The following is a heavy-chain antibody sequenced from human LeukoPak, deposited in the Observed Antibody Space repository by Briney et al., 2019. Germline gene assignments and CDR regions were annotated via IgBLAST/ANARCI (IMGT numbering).Heavy chain of an antibody. CDR2: IYYSGST. V-gene: IGHV4-39*07. J-gene: IGHJ4*02. CDR3: AREGASSGSYYFMTPIDY. CDR1: GGSISSSSYY. Sequence: SETLSLTCTVSGGSISSSSYYWGWIRQPPGKGLEWIGSIYYSGSTYYNPSLKSRVTISVDTSKNQFSLKLSSVTAADTAVYYCAREGASSGSYYFMTPIDYWGQGTLVTVSS. D-gene: IGHD1-26*01.